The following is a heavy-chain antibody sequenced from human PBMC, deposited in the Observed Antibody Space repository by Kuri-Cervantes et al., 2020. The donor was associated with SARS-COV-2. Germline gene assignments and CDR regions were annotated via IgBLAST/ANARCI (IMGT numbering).Heavy chain of an antibody. CDR3: ANWRRRIAAAGPFDY. V-gene: IGHV3-23*01. CDR2: ISGSGGST. Sequence: GGSLRLSCAASGFTFSSYDMHWVRQATGKGLEWVSAISGSGGSTYYADSVKGRFTISRDNSKNTLYLQMNSLRAEDTAVYYCANWRRRIAAAGPFDYWGQGTLVTGYS. J-gene: IGHJ4*02. D-gene: IGHD6-13*01. CDR1: GFTFSSYD.